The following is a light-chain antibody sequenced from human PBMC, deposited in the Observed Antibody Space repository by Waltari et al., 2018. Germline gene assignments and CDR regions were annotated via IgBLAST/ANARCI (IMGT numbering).Light chain of an antibody. CDR2: EVN. Sequence: QSALTQPASVSGSPGHPVTISCTGRSSDVGNYNLVSWYQQHPGKAPKLIIFEVNKRPSGISNRFSGSKSGNTASLTISGLQPEDEADYYCCSYAGSRNMIFGGGTKLTVL. CDR3: CSYAGSRNMI. CDR1: SSDVGNYNL. V-gene: IGLV2-23*02. J-gene: IGLJ2*01.